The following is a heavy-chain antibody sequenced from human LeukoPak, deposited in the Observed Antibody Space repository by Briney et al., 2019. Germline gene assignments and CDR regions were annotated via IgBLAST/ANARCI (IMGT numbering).Heavy chain of an antibody. CDR2: IYTSGST. J-gene: IGHJ5*02. CDR1: GGSISSGSYY. Sequence: SQTLSLTCTVSGGSISSGSYYWSWIRQPAGKGLEWIGRIYTSGSTNYNPSLKSRVTISVDTSKNQFSLKLSSVTAADTAVYYCAREFLVRRDILTGYTLDWFDPWGQGTLVTVFS. V-gene: IGHV4-61*02. CDR3: AREFLVRRDILTGYTLDWFDP. D-gene: IGHD3-9*01.